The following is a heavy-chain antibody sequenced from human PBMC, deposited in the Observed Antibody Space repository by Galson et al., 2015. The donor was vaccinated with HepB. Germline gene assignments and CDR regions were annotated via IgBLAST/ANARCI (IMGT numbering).Heavy chain of an antibody. CDR3: AKELSIAVADIEDY. Sequence: SLRLSCAASGFTFSSYGMHWVRQAPGKGLEWVAFIRYDGSNKYYADSVKGRITISRDNSKNTLYLQMNSLRAEDTAVYYCAKELSIAVADIEDYWGQGTLVTVSS. D-gene: IGHD6-19*01. CDR1: GFTFSSYG. V-gene: IGHV3-30*02. J-gene: IGHJ4*02. CDR2: IRYDGSNK.